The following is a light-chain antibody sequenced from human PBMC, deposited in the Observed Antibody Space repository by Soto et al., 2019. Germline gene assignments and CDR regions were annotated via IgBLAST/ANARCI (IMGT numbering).Light chain of an antibody. V-gene: IGKV3-20*01. CDR3: QQYGSSPPWT. CDR2: GAS. Sequence: EIVLTQSPGTLSLSPGERATLSCRASQSVSSSYLAWYQQKPGQAPRLLIYGASSRATGIPHRFSGSGSGTDFTLTISRLEPKDVAVYYCQQYGSSPPWTFGHGTKVEIK. CDR1: QSVSSSY. J-gene: IGKJ1*01.